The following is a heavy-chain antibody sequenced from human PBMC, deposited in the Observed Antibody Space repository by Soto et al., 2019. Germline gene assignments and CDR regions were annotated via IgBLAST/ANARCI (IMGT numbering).Heavy chain of an antibody. D-gene: IGHD3-22*01. Sequence: SETLSLTCAVYGGSFSGYYWNWLRQPPGEGLEWIGKIDQSGSTNYNPSLKSRVTILVDASRNQFSLKLTSVTAADTAVYYCAGDRSHNYGYWWFDPWGQGALVTVSS. CDR2: IDQSGST. CDR1: GGSFSGYY. J-gene: IGHJ5*02. V-gene: IGHV4-34*01. CDR3: AGDRSHNYGYWWFDP.